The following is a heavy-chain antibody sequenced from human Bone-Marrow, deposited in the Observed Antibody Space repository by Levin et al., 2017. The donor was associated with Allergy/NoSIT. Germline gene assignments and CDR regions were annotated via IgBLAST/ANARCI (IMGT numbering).Heavy chain of an antibody. J-gene: IGHJ4*02. V-gene: IGHV3-23*01. CDR3: ATSNWNDNVY. CDR1: GFNFDNYA. Sequence: GGSLRLSCEASGFNFDNYAMSWVRQAPGKGLEWVSAISESTSTTYYADSVKGRFTISRDNSKNTLYLQMHSLRAEDTAVYYCATSNWNDNVYWGQGTLVTVSS. CDR2: ISESTSTT. D-gene: IGHD1-20*01.